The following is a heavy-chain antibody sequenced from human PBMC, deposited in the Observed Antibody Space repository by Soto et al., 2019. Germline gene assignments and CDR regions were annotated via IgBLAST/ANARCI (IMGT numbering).Heavy chain of an antibody. D-gene: IGHD2-8*01. CDR1: GFTFNSYG. CDR2: ISYDGNNI. V-gene: IGHV3-30*18. Sequence: QVQLVESGGGVVQPGRSLRLSCAASGFTFNSYGIHWVRQAPGKALEWVAVISYDGNNIYYGDSVQGRFTISRDNSTNTIYLQMNILRADDTAVYYCAKDLVYCTNGVCLYNWFDPWGQGTLVTVSS. CDR3: AKDLVYCTNGVCLYNWFDP. J-gene: IGHJ5*02.